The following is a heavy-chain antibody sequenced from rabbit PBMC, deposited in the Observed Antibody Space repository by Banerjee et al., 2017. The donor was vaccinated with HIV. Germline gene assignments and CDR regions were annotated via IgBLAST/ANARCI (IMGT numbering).Heavy chain of an antibody. Sequence: QSLEESGGGLVQPEGSLTLTCTASGFSFSSSYYMSWVRQAPGKGLEWIGFIWSDGSPWYASWAKGRFTISKTSSTTVTLQMTSLTAADTATYFCARVTGSVWGVGFGLWGQGTLVTVS. CDR1: GFSFSSSYY. CDR2: IWSDGSP. CDR3: ARVTGSVWGVGFGL. D-gene: IGHD4-1*01. J-gene: IGHJ3*01. V-gene: IGHV1S40*01.